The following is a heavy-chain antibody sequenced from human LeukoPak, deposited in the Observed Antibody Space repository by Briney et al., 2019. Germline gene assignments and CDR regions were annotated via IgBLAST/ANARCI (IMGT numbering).Heavy chain of an antibody. CDR1: GGSFSGYY. J-gene: IGHJ4*02. CDR3: ARGTSGLGIFGVAWCDY. CDR2: INHSGST. V-gene: IGHV4-34*01. D-gene: IGHD3-3*01. Sequence: SETLSLTCAVYGGSFSGYYWSWICQPPGKGLEWIGEINHSGSTNYNPSLKSRVTISVDTSKNQFSLKLSSVTAADTAVYYCARGTSGLGIFGVAWCDYWGQGTLVTVSS.